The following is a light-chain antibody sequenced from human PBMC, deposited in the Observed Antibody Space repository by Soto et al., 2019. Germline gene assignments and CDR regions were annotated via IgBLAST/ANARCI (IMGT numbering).Light chain of an antibody. J-gene: IGLJ3*02. V-gene: IGLV1-40*01. CDR2: GNS. CDR3: QYYESILSGWV. Sequence: QSVLTQPPSVSGAPGQRVTISCTGSSSNIGAGYDVQWYQQLQGTAHKLLIYGNSNRPSGVPDRFSGSKSGPSASLAITVLQAEDEADYYCQYYESILSGWVVGGGTKLTVL. CDR1: SSNIGAGYD.